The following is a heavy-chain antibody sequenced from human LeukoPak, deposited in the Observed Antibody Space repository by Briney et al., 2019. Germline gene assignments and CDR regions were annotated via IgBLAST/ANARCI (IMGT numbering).Heavy chain of an antibody. D-gene: IGHD3-22*01. CDR3: ARGKKVSNYYDSSGYSRYYFDY. V-gene: IGHV4-34*01. CDR1: GGSFSGYY. Sequence: SETLSLTCAVYGGSFSGYYWSWIRQPPGKGLEWVGEINHSGSTNYNPSLKSRVTISVDTSKNQFSLKLSSVTAADTAVYYCARGKKVSNYYDSSGYSRYYFDYWGQGTLVTVSS. CDR2: INHSGST. J-gene: IGHJ4*02.